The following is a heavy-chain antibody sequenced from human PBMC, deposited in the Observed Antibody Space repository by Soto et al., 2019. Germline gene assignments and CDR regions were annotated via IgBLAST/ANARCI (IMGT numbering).Heavy chain of an antibody. V-gene: IGHV4-34*01. CDR3: AREPDDARNYYYYMDV. CDR1: GGSFSGYY. Sequence: QVQLQQWGAGLLKPSETLSLTCAVYGGSFSGYYWSWIRQPPGKGLEWIGEINHSGSTTYNPSLKRRVTISVDTSKNQFSLKLSSVTAADTAVYYCAREPDDARNYYYYMDVWGKGTTVTVSS. CDR2: INHSGST. J-gene: IGHJ6*03.